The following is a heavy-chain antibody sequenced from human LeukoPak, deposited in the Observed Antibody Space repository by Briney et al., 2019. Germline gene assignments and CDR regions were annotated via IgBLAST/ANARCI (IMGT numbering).Heavy chain of an antibody. D-gene: IGHD6-6*01. J-gene: IGHJ3*02. CDR2: MDYSGST. Sequence: SETLSLTCTVSGGSISDYYWTWIRQSPGTGLEWIGYMDYSGSTAYNPSLKSRVTISIDTSKKQFSLKLSSVTAADTAMYYCAKGNIVVRPDNAFDIWGQGTMVTVSS. CDR3: AKGNIVVRPDNAFDI. CDR1: GGSISDYY. V-gene: IGHV4-59*08.